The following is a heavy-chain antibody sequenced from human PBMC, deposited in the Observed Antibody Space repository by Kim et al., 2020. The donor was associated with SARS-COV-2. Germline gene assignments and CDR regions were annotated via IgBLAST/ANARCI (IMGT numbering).Heavy chain of an antibody. D-gene: IGHD3-3*01. V-gene: IGHV4-59*11. J-gene: IGHJ4*02. CDR1: GGSMISHY. CDR3: GGVDFWSGIDD. CDR2: VFYSGTT. Sequence: SETLSLTCTVSGGSMISHYWNWIRQTPGKGLEWIGYVFYSGTTKYNPSLKSRVTISVDTSKNQFSLNLNSVTAADTAVYYCGGVDFWSGIDDWCQGPLVTVAS.